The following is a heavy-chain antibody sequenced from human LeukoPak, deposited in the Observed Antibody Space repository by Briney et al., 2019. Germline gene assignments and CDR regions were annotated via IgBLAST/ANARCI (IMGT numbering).Heavy chain of an antibody. CDR3: AKDDGRYNDGYNFDY. CDR1: GSTFSGYT. D-gene: IGHD5-18*01. CDR2: VRGNAITT. J-gene: IGHJ4*02. V-gene: IGHV3-23*01. Sequence: GSLRLSCAASGSTFSGYTMSWVRQAPGKGLEWVSAVRGNAITTYYADSVMGRFTISRDNSMNTMFLQMNSLRAEDTAVYYCAKDDGRYNDGYNFDYWGQGTLVTVSS.